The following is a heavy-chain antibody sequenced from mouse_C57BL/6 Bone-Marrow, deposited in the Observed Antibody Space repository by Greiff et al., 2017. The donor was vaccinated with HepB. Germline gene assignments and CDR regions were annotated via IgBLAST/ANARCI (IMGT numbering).Heavy chain of an antibody. CDR1: GFTFSDYG. J-gene: IGHJ3*01. CDR2: ISSGSSTI. Sequence: EVMLVESGGGLVKPGGSLKLSCAASGFTFSDYGMHWVRQAPEKGLEWVAYISSGSSTIYYADTVEGRFTISRDNAKNTLFLQMTSLRSEDTAMYYCARWTYVGWFAYWGQGTLVTVSA. V-gene: IGHV5-17*01. CDR3: ARWTYVGWFAY. D-gene: IGHD5-1*01.